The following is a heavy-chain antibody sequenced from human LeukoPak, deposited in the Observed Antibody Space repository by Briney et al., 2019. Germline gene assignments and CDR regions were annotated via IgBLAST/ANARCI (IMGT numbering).Heavy chain of an antibody. Sequence: ASVKVSCKASGGTFSGYAISWVRQAPGQGLEWMGGIIPIFGTANYAQKFQGRVTITADESTSTAYMELSSLRSEDTAVYYCARSDFWSGYYTTYNWFDPWGQGTLVTVSS. V-gene: IGHV1-69*01. J-gene: IGHJ5*02. D-gene: IGHD3-3*01. CDR2: IIPIFGTA. CDR3: ARSDFWSGYYTTYNWFDP. CDR1: GGTFSGYA.